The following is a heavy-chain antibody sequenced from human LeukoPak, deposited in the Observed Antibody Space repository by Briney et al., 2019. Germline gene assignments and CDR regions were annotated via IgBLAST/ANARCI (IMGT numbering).Heavy chain of an antibody. J-gene: IGHJ4*02. CDR2: IYTSGST. Sequence: SETLSLTCTVSGGSISSGSYYWSWIQPPAGKGLEWIGRIYTSGSTNYNPSLKSRVTVSVDTSKNQFSLKLSSVTAADTAVYYCARDYSSGWWSYFDYWGQGTLVTVSS. V-gene: IGHV4-61*02. D-gene: IGHD6-19*01. CDR3: ARDYSSGWWSYFDY. CDR1: GGSISSGSYY.